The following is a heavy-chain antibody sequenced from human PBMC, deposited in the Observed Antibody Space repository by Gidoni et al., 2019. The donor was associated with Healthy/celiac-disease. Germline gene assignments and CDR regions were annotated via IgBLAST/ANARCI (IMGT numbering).Heavy chain of an antibody. V-gene: IGHV4-34*01. CDR1: GGSFSGYY. D-gene: IGHD6-13*01. CDR2: INHSGST. J-gene: IGHJ4*02. CDR3: ARGKTIAAAGGYFDY. Sequence: QVQLQQWGAGLLKPSETMSLTCAVYGGSFSGYYWSWIRQPPGKGLEWIGDINHSGSTNYHPSLKMRVTISVDTSKNQFSLKLSSVTAADTAVYYCARGKTIAAAGGYFDYWGQGTLVTVSS.